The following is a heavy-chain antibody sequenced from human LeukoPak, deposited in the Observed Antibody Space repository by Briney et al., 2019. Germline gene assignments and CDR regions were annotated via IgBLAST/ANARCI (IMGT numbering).Heavy chain of an antibody. CDR2: VHHTGTA. CDR1: GHSIFSNYY. J-gene: IGHJ4*02. Sequence: PSETLSLTCTVSGHSIFSNYYHWGWIRQPPGKGPEWIASVHHTGTAYYNPSLKSRVTISLDTSKNHFSLKLSSVTASDTAVYYCESERSSSPFFWSQGTLVTVSS. CDR3: ESERSSSPFF. V-gene: IGHV4-38-2*02. D-gene: IGHD6-6*01.